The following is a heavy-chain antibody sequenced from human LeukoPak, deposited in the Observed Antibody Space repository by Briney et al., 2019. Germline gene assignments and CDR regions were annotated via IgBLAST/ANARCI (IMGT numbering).Heavy chain of an antibody. CDR3: ARAGLTMVRGVTL. CDR1: GGSISSSSYY. CDR2: IYYSGST. V-gene: IGHV4-39*07. J-gene: IGHJ4*02. D-gene: IGHD3-10*01. Sequence: SETLSLTCTVSGGSISSSSYYWGWIRQPPGKGLEWIGSIYYSGSTYYNPSLKSRVTISVDTSKNQFSLKLSSVTAADTAVYYCARAGLTMVRGVTLWGQGTLVTVSS.